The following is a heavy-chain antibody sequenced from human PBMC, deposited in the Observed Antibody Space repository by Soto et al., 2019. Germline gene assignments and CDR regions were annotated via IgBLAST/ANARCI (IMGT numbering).Heavy chain of an antibody. D-gene: IGHD3-22*01. CDR2: IYYSGST. CDR1: GGSVSSGSYY. J-gene: IGHJ5*02. V-gene: IGHV4-61*01. CDR3: ARGELGYYYDSSGYNWFDP. Sequence: SSETLSLTCTVSGGSVSSGSYYWSWIRQPPGKGLEWIGYIYYSGSTNYNPSLKSRVTISVDTSKNQLSLKLSSVTAADTAVYYCARGELGYYYDSSGYNWFDPWGQGTLVTVSS.